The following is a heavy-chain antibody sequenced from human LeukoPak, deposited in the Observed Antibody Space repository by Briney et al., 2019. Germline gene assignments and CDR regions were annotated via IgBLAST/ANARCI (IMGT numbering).Heavy chain of an antibody. V-gene: IGHV3-21*01. CDR2: VDTSGSYI. CDR1: GFTFSDYS. Sequence: GGSLRLPCAASGFTFSDYSMNWVRQAPGKGLEWVSSVDTSGSYIYNADSVKGRFTISRDNAKTSLYLQMNSLRAEDTAVYYCASPTIFGVVIYYWGQGTLVTVSS. D-gene: IGHD3-3*01. CDR3: ASPTIFGVVIYY. J-gene: IGHJ4*02.